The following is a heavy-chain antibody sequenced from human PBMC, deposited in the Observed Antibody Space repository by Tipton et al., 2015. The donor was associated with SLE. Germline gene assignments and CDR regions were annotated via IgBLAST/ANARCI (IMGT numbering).Heavy chain of an antibody. D-gene: IGHD2-15*01. Sequence: QLVQSGAEVKKPGASVKVSCKASGYTFTTYGVSWVRQAPRQGLEWMGWTSTFNGKTNYSQNFQGRVTMTTDTSTSTAYMELRSLRSDDTAVYYCATWPKEHVVATSHHWGQGSLVTVSS. CDR2: TSTFNGKT. J-gene: IGHJ1*01. CDR1: GYTFTTYG. CDR3: ATWPKEHVVATSHH. V-gene: IGHV1-18*01.